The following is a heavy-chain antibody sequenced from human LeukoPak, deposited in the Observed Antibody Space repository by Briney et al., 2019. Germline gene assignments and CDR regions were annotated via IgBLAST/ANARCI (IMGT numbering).Heavy chain of an antibody. CDR3: AKKGSSSHSYFDY. V-gene: IGHV3-23*01. Sequence: GGSLRLSCAASGFIFSSYAMSWVRQAPGEGLEWVSVISGSGGSTYYADSVKGRFTISRDNSKNTLYLQMNSLRAEDTAVYYCAKKGSSSHSYFDYWGQGTLVTVSS. J-gene: IGHJ4*02. CDR1: GFIFSSYA. CDR2: ISGSGGST. D-gene: IGHD6-13*01.